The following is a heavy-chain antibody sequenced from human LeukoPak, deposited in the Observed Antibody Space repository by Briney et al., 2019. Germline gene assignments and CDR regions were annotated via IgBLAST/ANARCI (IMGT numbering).Heavy chain of an antibody. J-gene: IGHJ5*02. Sequence: GESLKISCKGSGYSFTTYWIARVRQMPGKGLEWMGIIYPGDSDTRYSPSFQGQVTISADKSISTAYLQWSSLKASDSAMYYCARMSIAAASPFDPWGQGTLVTVSS. D-gene: IGHD6-13*01. CDR2: IYPGDSDT. CDR3: ARMSIAAASPFDP. V-gene: IGHV5-51*01. CDR1: GYSFTTYW.